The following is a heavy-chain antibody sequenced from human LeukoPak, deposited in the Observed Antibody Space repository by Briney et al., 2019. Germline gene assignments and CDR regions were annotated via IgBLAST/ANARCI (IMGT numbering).Heavy chain of an antibody. CDR1: GLTFSSYS. J-gene: IGHJ5*02. CDR2: ISSSSSYI. D-gene: IGHD2-2*01. CDR3: ARAQDIVVVPALFDP. Sequence: GGSLSLSCAASGLTFSSYSMNWVRHAPGKGLEWVSSISSSSSYIYYADSVKGRFTISRDNAKNSLYLKMNSLRAEDTAVYYCARAQDIVVVPALFDPWGQGTLVTVSS. V-gene: IGHV3-21*01.